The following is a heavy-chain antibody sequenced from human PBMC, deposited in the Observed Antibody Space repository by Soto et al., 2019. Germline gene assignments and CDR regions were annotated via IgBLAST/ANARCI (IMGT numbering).Heavy chain of an antibody. D-gene: IGHD4-17*01. CDR1: GYTFTSYG. J-gene: IGHJ4*02. Sequence: QVRLVQSGAEVKKPGASVKVSCKASGYTFTSYGISWGRQAPGQGLEWMGWISAYNGNTNYAQELQGRVTMTTDTSTSTAYMELRSLRSDDTAVDYCARSLSTNGDYDYWGQGTLVTVSS. CDR3: ARSLSTNGDYDY. CDR2: ISAYNGNT. V-gene: IGHV1-18*01.